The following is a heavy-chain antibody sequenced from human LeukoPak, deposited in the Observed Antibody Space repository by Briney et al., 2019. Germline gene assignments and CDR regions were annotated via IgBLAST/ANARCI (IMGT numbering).Heavy chain of an antibody. D-gene: IGHD2-15*01. CDR3: ARDCGGGSCYGAFDI. J-gene: IGHJ3*02. Sequence: PSETLSLTCTVSGGSISSCYWSWIRQPPGKGLEWIGYIYDSGSTYYNPSLKSRITISVDTSENRFSLKLSSVTATDTAVYYCARDCGGGSCYGAFDIWGQGTMVTVSS. V-gene: IGHV4-30-4*01. CDR1: GGSISSCY. CDR2: IYDSGST.